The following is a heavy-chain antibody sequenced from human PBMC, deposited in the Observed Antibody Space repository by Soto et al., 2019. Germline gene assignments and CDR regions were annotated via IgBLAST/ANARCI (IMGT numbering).Heavy chain of an antibody. CDR3: ARALYNWNYGAFDI. CDR1: GFTFSSYS. J-gene: IGHJ3*02. V-gene: IGHV3-48*01. CDR2: ISSSSSTI. Sequence: GGSLRLSCAASGFTFSSYSMNWVRQAPGKGLEWVSYISSSSSTIYYADSVKGRFTISRDNAKNSLYLQMNSLRAEDTAVYYCARALYNWNYGAFDIWGQGTMVTVSS. D-gene: IGHD1-7*01.